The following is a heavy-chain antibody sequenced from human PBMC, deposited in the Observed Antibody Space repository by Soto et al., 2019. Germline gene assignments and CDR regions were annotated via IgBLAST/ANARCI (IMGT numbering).Heavy chain of an antibody. CDR2: IIPMFGTT. Sequence: QVQLVQSGAEVKRPGSSVKVSCKASGGTFNSYAVSWVRQAPGQGLEWIGGIIPMFGTTKYAQKFQGRVTITADKSTSTAYMELSSLKSEDMAIFYCARARSNYAFNSALDVWGQGTAVIVSS. D-gene: IGHD1-26*01. CDR1: GGTFNSYA. J-gene: IGHJ6*02. V-gene: IGHV1-69*06. CDR3: ARARSNYAFNSALDV.